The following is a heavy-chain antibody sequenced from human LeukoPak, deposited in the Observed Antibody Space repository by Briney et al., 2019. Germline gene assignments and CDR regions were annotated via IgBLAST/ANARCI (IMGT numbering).Heavy chain of an antibody. Sequence: GRSLRLSCAASGFTFSSYAMHWVRQAPGKGLEWVAVISYDGSNKYYADSVKGRFTISRDNSKNTLYMQMNSLRAEDTAVYYCARDDASWVPAAMGYYYYGMDVWGQGTTVTVSS. CDR3: ARDDASWVPAAMGYYYYGMDV. V-gene: IGHV3-30-3*01. D-gene: IGHD2-2*01. J-gene: IGHJ6*02. CDR2: ISYDGSNK. CDR1: GFTFSSYA.